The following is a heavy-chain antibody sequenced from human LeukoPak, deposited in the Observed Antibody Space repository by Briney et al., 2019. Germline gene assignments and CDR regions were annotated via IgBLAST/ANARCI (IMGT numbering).Heavy chain of an antibody. V-gene: IGHV4-4*07. D-gene: IGHD3-22*01. CDR2: IYTSGST. Sequence: NPSETLSLTCTVSGGSISSYYWSWIRQPAGKGLEWIGRIYTSGSTNYNPSLKSRVTMSVDTSKNQFSLKLSSVTAADTAVYYCARDLGYYDSSGYYDYWGQGTLVTVSS. J-gene: IGHJ4*02. CDR3: ARDLGYYDSSGYYDY. CDR1: GGSISSYY.